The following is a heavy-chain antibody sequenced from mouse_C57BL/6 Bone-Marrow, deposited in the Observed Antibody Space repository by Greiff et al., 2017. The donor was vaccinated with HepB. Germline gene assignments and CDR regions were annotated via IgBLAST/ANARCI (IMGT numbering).Heavy chain of an antibody. CDR2: IDPSDSYT. CDR1: GYTFTSYW. J-gene: IGHJ2*01. D-gene: IGHD1-1*01. CDR3: ARSLTVGPIDY. V-gene: IGHV1-69*01. Sequence: QVQLKQPGAELVMPGASVKLSCKASGYTFTSYWMHWVKQRPGQGLEWIGEIDPSDSYTNYNQKFKGKSTLTVDKSSSTAYMQLSSLTSEDSAVYYCARSLTVGPIDYWGQGTTLTVSS.